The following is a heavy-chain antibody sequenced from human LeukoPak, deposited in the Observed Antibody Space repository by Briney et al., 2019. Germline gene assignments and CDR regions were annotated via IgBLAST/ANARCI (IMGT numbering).Heavy chain of an antibody. Sequence: VASVNVSCKASGYTFTGYYMHWVRQAPGQGLEWVAMINLIDGTTSHAQRVQGRITMTSDSSTSTVYMELSSLRSEDTALYYCVRGMGGYWGQGTPVTVST. J-gene: IGHJ4*02. V-gene: IGHV1-46*01. CDR3: VRGMGGY. D-gene: IGHD2-8*01. CDR2: INLIDGTT. CDR1: GYTFTGYY.